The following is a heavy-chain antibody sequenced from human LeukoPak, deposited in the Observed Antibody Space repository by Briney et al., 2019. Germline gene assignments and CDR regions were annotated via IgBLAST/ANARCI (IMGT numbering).Heavy chain of an antibody. CDR1: GFTFSSYS. V-gene: IGHV3-21*01. CDR3: ARAGYCSGGSCYEAFDI. CDR2: ISSSSSYI. J-gene: IGHJ3*02. D-gene: IGHD2-15*01. Sequence: GGSLRLSCAASGFTFSSYSMNWVRQAPGKGLEWVSSISSSSSYIYYADSVKGRFTISRDNAKNSLYLQMNSLRAEDTAVYYCARAGYCSGGSCYEAFDIRGQGTMVTVSS.